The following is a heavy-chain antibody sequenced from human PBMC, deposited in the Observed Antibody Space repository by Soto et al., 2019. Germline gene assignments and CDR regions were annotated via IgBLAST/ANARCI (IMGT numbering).Heavy chain of an antibody. D-gene: IGHD3-3*01. J-gene: IGHJ6*02. Sequence: QVQLQESGPGLVKPSQTLSLTCTVSGGSISSGGYYWSWIRQHPGKGLEWIGYIYYSGSTYYNPSLKIRVTLAVDTSKNLFSLKLSSGTAADTAVYYCARGGGDFWSGYYDYYYYGMDVWGQGTTVTVSS. CDR3: ARGGGDFWSGYYDYYYYGMDV. CDR1: GGSISSGGYY. CDR2: IYYSGST. V-gene: IGHV4-31*03.